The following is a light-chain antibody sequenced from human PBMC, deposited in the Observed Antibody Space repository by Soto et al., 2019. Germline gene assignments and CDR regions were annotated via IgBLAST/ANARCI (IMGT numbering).Light chain of an antibody. CDR1: GRDVGGYEY. V-gene: IGLV2-8*01. CDR2: DVS. Sequence: QSALTQPPSASGSPGQSVTISCTGTGRDVGGYEYVSWYQQHPGKAPKLIIYDVSKRPSGVPDRFSGSKSGNTASLTVSGLQAEDEADYYCGSYAATNNFEVYVFGNGTKVTVL. CDR3: GSYAATNNFEVYV. J-gene: IGLJ1*01.